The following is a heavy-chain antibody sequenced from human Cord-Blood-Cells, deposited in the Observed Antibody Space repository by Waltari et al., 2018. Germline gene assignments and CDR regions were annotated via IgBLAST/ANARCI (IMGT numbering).Heavy chain of an antibody. CDR3: ARGTPFSSGSYYFDY. Sequence: QVQLVQSGAEVKKPGASVKVSCKASGYTFTGYYMHWVRQATGQGLEWMGWINPNSGGTNYAQKFQGRVTMTRDTSISAAYMELSRLRSDDTAVYYCARGTPFSSGSYYFDYWGQGTLVTVSS. V-gene: IGHV1-2*02. CDR1: GYTFTGYY. CDR2: INPNSGGT. J-gene: IGHJ4*02. D-gene: IGHD3-10*01.